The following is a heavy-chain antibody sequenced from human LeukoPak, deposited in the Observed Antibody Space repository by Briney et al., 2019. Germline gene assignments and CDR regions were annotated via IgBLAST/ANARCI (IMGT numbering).Heavy chain of an antibody. D-gene: IGHD1-26*01. CDR3: ARGGWELLDY. Sequence: SETLSLTCTVSGGSISTYYWSWLRQPPGKGLEWIGYISYSGTTNYNPSLKSRVTISVDTSKNQFSLKVSSVTAADTAVYYCARGGWELLDYWGQGTLVTVSS. CDR2: ISYSGTT. J-gene: IGHJ4*02. V-gene: IGHV4-59*01. CDR1: GGSISTYY.